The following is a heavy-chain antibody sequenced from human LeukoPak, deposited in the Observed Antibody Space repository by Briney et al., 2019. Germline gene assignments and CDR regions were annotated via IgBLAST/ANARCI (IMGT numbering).Heavy chain of an antibody. V-gene: IGHV4-34*01. D-gene: IGHD2-15*01. CDR1: GGSFSGYY. Sequence: SETLSLTCAVYGGSFSGYYWSWIRQPPGKGLEWIGEINHSGSTNYNPSLKSRVTISVDTSKNQFSLKLSSVTAADTAVYYCARGCSGPRGWHFDYWGQGTLVTVSS. CDR2: INHSGST. CDR3: ARGCSGPRGWHFDY. J-gene: IGHJ4*02.